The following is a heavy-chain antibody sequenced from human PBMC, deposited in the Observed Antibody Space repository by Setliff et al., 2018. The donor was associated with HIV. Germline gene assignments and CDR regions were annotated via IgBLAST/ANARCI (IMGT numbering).Heavy chain of an antibody. J-gene: IGHJ6*03. CDR3: ARAPPRITIFGVVVSSDYYNYYMDV. D-gene: IGHD3-3*01. V-gene: IGHV7-4-1*02. Sequence: ASVKVSCKASGYTFTNYAMNWVRQAPGQGLEWMGWINTNTGNPTYAQGFTGRFVFSLDTSVSTAFLQISSLQAEDTAVYYCARAPPRITIFGVVVSSDYYNYYMDVSGKGTTVTVSS. CDR1: GYTFTNYA. CDR2: INTNTGNP.